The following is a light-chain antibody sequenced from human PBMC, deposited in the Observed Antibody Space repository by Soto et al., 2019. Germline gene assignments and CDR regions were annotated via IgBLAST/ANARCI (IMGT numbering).Light chain of an antibody. CDR2: GAS. J-gene: IGKJ1*01. Sequence: EIVLTQSPGTLSLSPGERATLSCRASQSVSTNYSSWYQRKPGQPPRLLIYGASSRATDIPNRFSGSGSVTDFPLTITRLKAEDVAVYYCQQYGSSPPTVGQGTKVEI. V-gene: IGKV3-20*01. CDR3: QQYGSSPPT. CDR1: QSVSTNY.